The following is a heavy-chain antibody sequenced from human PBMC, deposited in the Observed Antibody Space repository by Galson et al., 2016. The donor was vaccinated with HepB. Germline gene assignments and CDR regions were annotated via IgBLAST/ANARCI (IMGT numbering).Heavy chain of an antibody. CDR3: ARVAYLHYDSWSGYYTDRFYYYAFDV. Sequence: SVKVSCKAFGYSFTSHYIYWVRQAPGQGLEWMGVVNPSGGSPSYAQKFQDRVNMTRDTSTSTVYMELSSLRSEDTAVYYCARVAYLHYDSWSGYYTDRFYYYAFDVWGQGTTVTVSS. CDR2: VNPSGGSP. D-gene: IGHD3-3*01. CDR1: GYSFTSHY. V-gene: IGHV1-46*01. J-gene: IGHJ6*02.